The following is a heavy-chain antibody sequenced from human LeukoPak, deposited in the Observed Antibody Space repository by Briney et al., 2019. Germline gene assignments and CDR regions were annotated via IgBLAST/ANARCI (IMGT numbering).Heavy chain of an antibody. CDR1: GYTFTDYG. Sequence: GASVKVSSKASGYTFTDYGITWVRQAPGQGLEWMGWISTYNGDTNYAQKFQGRVTMTTDTSTTTAYMDLRSLRSDDTAVYYCARGLQTEFEYWGQGTLVTVSS. D-gene: IGHD2-21*02. CDR3: ARGLQTEFEY. CDR2: ISTYNGDT. V-gene: IGHV1-18*01. J-gene: IGHJ4*02.